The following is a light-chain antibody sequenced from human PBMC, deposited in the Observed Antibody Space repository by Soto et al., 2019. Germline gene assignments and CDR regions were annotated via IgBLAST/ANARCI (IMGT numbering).Light chain of an antibody. J-gene: IGLJ2*01. Sequence: QSALTQPASVSGSLGQSITISCTETSSDIGTYKYVSWYQQHPGKAPKLMIYEGSDRPSGVSDRFSGSKSGNTASLTISGLQAEDEADYYCSSYSSSTTDVLFGGGTKLTVL. CDR3: SSYSSSTTDVL. CDR1: SSDIGTYKY. CDR2: EGS. V-gene: IGLV2-14*01.